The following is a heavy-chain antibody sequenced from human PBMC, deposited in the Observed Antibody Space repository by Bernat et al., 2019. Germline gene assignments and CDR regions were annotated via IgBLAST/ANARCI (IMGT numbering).Heavy chain of an antibody. V-gene: IGHV2-70*04. D-gene: IGHD6-19*01. CDR2: VDWDDDK. CDR1: GFSLSTSGMR. J-gene: IGHJ4*02. Sequence: QVTLKESGPALVKPTQTLTLTCTFSGFSLSTSGMRVSWIHQPPGKALEWLARVDWDDDKFYSTSLRTRLTISKDTSKNQVVLTMTNMDPVDTATYYCARMGVVVSGTVYFDYWGQGALVTVSS. CDR3: ARMGVVVSGTVYFDY.